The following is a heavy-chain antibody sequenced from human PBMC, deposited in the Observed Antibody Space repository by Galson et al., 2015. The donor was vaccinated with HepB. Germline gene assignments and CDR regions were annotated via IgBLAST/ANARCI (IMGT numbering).Heavy chain of an antibody. D-gene: IGHD1-26*01. CDR1: GFTFSSYG. CDR2: ISYDGSNK. J-gene: IGHJ6*02. CDR3: AKGVFLATRQATYYYYYGMDV. V-gene: IGHV3-30*18. Sequence: SLRLSCAASGFTFSSYGMHWVRQAPGKGLEWVAVISYDGSNKYYADSVKGRFTISRDNSKNTLYLQMNSLRAEDTAVYYCAKGVFLATRQATYYYYYGMDVWGQGTTVTVSS.